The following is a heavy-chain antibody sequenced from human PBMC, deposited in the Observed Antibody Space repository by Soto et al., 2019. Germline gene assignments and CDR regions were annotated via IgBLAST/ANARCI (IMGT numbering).Heavy chain of an antibody. CDR1: GFTFSSYD. J-gene: IGHJ2*01. CDR2: IGTAGDT. CDR3: ARAPPYTSSWFNWYFDL. V-gene: IGHV3-13*01. Sequence: GGVLRLSCAASGFTFSSYDMHWVRQATGKGLEWVSGIGTAGDTNYAGSVKDRFTISRENAKNSLYLQMNSLRAGDTAVYYCARAPPYTSSWFNWYFDLWGRGTLVTVSS. D-gene: IGHD6-13*01.